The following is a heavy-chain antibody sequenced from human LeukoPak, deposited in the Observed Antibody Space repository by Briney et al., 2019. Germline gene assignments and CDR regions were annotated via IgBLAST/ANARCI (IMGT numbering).Heavy chain of an antibody. CDR3: ARGDLIVAPSCLDP. V-gene: IGHV1-24*01. CDR2: FDPEDGET. CDR1: GYTLTELS. D-gene: IGHD5-12*01. Sequence: ASVKVSCKVSGYTLTELSMHWVRQAPGKGLEWMGGFDPEDGETIYAQKFQGRVTMTRDMSTSTVYMEPSSLRSEDTAVYYCARGDLIVAPSCLDPWGQGTLVTVSS. J-gene: IGHJ5*02.